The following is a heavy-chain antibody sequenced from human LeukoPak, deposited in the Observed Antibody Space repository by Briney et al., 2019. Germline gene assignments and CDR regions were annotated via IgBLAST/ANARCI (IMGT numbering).Heavy chain of an antibody. CDR1: GGSFSGYY. V-gene: IGHV4-4*07. CDR2: IYTSGST. D-gene: IGHD1-26*01. J-gene: IGHJ3*02. CDR3: AREPGQYSGSYYDAFDI. Sequence: SETLSLTCAVYGGSFSGYYWSWIRQPAGKGLEWIGRIYTSGSTNYNPSLKSRVTISVDTSKNQFSLKLSSVTAADTAVYYCAREPGQYSGSYYDAFDIWGQGTMVTVSS.